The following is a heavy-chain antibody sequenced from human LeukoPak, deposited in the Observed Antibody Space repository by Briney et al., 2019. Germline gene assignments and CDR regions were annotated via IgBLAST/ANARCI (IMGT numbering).Heavy chain of an antibody. CDR3: ARQDKPGNYDFWSGYYGTPSPFDP. CDR1: GFTFSSYE. D-gene: IGHD3-3*01. Sequence: PGGSLRLSCAASGFTFSSYEMNWVRQAPGKGLEWASYISSSGSTIYYADSVKGRFTISRDNAKNSLYLQMNSLRAEDTAVYYCARQDKPGNYDFWSGYYGTPSPFDPWGQGTLVTVSS. J-gene: IGHJ5*02. V-gene: IGHV3-48*03. CDR2: ISSSGSTI.